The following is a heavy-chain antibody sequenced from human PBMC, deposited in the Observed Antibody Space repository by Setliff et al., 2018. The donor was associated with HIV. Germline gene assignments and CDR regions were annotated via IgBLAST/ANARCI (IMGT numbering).Heavy chain of an antibody. CDR1: GGTFSSYT. D-gene: IGHD3-3*02. V-gene: IGHV1-69*13. Sequence: SVKVSCKASGGTFSSYTFSWVRQAPGQGLEWMGGIIPVFRTANYAQKFQGRVTITAGEYTTTSYMELRNLRSEDTAIYYCARGLGNFVPDLIGYFDYWGQGTLVTVSS. J-gene: IGHJ4*02. CDR3: ARGLGNFVPDLIGYFDY. CDR2: IIPVFRTA.